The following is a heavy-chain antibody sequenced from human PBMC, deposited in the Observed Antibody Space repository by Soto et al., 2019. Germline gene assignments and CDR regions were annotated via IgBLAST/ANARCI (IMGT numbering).Heavy chain of an antibody. CDR1: GGTFSSYA. D-gene: IGHD6-13*01. CDR3: ARDLSAAAGLPYYYYYGMDV. CDR2: IIPIFGTA. Sequence: SVKVSCKASGGTFSSYAISWVREAPGQGLEWMGGIIPIFGTANYAQKFQGRVTITADKSTSTAYMELSSLRSEDTAVYYCARDLSAAAGLPYYYYYGMDVWGQGTTVTVYS. V-gene: IGHV1-69*06. J-gene: IGHJ6*02.